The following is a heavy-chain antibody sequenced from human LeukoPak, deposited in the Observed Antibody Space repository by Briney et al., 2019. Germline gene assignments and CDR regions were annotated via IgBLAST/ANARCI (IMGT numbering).Heavy chain of an antibody. CDR1: GDSIDSYN. CDR3: ARLPRYGGYDHFDY. Sequence: SETLSLTCTVSGDSIDSYNWSWIRQPPGKGREWIGYIYYRGTTSYNPFLKSRVTISVDTSKNQFSLKLNSVTAADTAVYYCARLPRYGGYDHFDYWGQGILVIVSS. V-gene: IGHV4-59*12. CDR2: IYYRGTT. D-gene: IGHD5-12*01. J-gene: IGHJ4*02.